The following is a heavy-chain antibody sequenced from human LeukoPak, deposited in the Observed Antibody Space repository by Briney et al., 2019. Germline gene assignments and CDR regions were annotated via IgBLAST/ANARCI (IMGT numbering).Heavy chain of an antibody. Sequence: SETLSLTCTVSGGSISSGGYYWSWIRQPPGKGLEWIGYIYHSGSTYYNPSLKSRVTISVDRSKNQFSLKLSSVTAADTAVYYCARDFPTDYYDSSGPDYWGQGTLVTVSS. CDR3: ARDFPTDYYDSSGPDY. J-gene: IGHJ4*02. D-gene: IGHD3-22*01. CDR1: GGSISSGGYY. V-gene: IGHV4-30-2*01. CDR2: IYHSGST.